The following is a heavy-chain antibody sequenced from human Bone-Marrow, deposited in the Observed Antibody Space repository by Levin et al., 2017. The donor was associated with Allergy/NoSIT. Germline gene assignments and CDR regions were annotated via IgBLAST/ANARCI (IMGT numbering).Heavy chain of an antibody. Sequence: GGSLRLSCVASGFTFSRFAVHWVRQAPGKGLEWVAVISSDGRNTNYADSVKGRFTISRDNSKNTLYLQMDSLRPEDTAVYYCARDGVRSFCTHGICYAFDYWGQGTLVTASS. V-gene: IGHV3-30*04. J-gene: IGHJ4*02. D-gene: IGHD2-8*01. CDR3: ARDGVRSFCTHGICYAFDY. CDR2: ISSDGRNT. CDR1: GFTFSRFA.